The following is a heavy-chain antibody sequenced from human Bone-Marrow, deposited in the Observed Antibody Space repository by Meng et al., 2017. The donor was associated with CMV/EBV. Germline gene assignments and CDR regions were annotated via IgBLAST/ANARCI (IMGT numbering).Heavy chain of an antibody. V-gene: IGHV3-74*01. J-gene: IGHJ6*02. CDR3: ASVKYDFWTGGYGMDV. CDR1: GFTFSSYW. D-gene: IGHD3-3*01. CDR2: INSDGSST. Sequence: GGSLRLSCAASGFTFSSYWMHWVRQAPGKGLVWVARINSDGSSTIYADSVKGRFTISRDNAKNTLYLQMNSVRAEDTAVYYCASVKYDFWTGGYGMDVWGQGTTVTVSS.